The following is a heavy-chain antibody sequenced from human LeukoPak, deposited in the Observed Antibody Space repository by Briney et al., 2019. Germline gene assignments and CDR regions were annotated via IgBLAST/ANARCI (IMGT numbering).Heavy chain of an antibody. D-gene: IGHD1-1*01. Sequence: GGSLRLSCAASGFTLSRYWMHWVRQAPGKGLVWVSRINSDGNITVYADSVKGRFTISRDNSKNTVYLQMNGLRAEDTAVYYCARVIGGAMTTYWGQGTLVTVSS. CDR3: ARVIGGAMTTY. J-gene: IGHJ4*02. V-gene: IGHV3-74*01. CDR2: INSDGNIT. CDR1: GFTLSRYW.